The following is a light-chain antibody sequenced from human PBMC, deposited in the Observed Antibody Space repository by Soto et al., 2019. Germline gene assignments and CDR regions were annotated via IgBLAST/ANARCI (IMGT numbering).Light chain of an antibody. Sequence: EIVLTQSPGTLSLSPGERATLSCRASQSINSRYLAWYQQKPGQAPRLLIYGASSRATGMPDRFSGSGSGTDFILTISRLEPEDFAVYYCQQFGSSPGFTFGPGKKVDIK. V-gene: IGKV3-20*01. J-gene: IGKJ3*01. CDR3: QQFGSSPGFT. CDR2: GAS. CDR1: QSINSRY.